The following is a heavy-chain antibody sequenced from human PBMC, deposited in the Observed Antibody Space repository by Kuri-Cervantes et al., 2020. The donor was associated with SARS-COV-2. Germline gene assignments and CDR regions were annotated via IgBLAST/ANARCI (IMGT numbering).Heavy chain of an antibody. V-gene: IGHV3-23*01. CDR3: ARGFTVTPDY. Sequence: GGSLRLSCAASGFTFSSYAMSWVRQAPEKGLEWVSAISGSGGSTYYADSVKGRFTISRDNAKNSLYLQMNSLRDEDTAVYYCARGFTVTPDYWGQGTLVTVSS. J-gene: IGHJ4*02. D-gene: IGHD4-17*01. CDR2: ISGSGGST. CDR1: GFTFSSYA.